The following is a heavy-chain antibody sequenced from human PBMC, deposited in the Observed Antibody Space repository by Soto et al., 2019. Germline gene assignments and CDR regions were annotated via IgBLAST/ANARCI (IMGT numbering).Heavy chain of an antibody. CDR1: GFTFSSYS. Sequence: GGSLRLSCAASGFTFSSYSMNWVRQAPGKGLEWVSSISSSSSYIYYADSVKGRFTISRDNAKNSLYLQMNSLRAEDTAVYYCATDYGDPRGPENYYYYYMDVWGKGTTVTVSS. V-gene: IGHV3-21*01. D-gene: IGHD4-17*01. CDR3: ATDYGDPRGPENYYYYYMDV. J-gene: IGHJ6*03. CDR2: ISSSSSYI.